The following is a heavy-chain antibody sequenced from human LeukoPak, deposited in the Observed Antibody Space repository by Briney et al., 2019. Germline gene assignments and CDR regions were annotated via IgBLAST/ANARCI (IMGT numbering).Heavy chain of an antibody. V-gene: IGHV4-31*03. D-gene: IGHD5-12*01. J-gene: IGHJ3*02. CDR2: IYYSGST. CDR1: GGSISSGGYY. Sequence: SETLSLTCTVSGGSISSGGYYWSWIRQHPGKGLEWIGYIYYSGSTYYNPSLKSRVTISVDTSKNQLSLKLSSVTAADTAVYYCAGLRGKPHAFDIWGQGTMVTVSS. CDR3: AGLRGKPHAFDI.